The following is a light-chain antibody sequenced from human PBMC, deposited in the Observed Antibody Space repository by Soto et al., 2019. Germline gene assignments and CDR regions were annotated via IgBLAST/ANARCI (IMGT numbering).Light chain of an antibody. CDR1: TSNIGSNN. CDR3: AVWDDSLNGPV. CDR2: NNE. J-gene: IGLJ2*01. V-gene: IGLV1-44*01. Sequence: QAVVTQPPSASGTPGQRVTIPCSGSTSNIGSNNVNWYRQLPGTAPKLLLFNNERRPSGVPGRVSGSKSGTSASLAISGLQSDDEADYYCAVWDDSLNGPVFGGGTKVTVL.